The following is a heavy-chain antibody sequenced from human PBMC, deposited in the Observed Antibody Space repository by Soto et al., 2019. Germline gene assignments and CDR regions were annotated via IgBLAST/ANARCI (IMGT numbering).Heavy chain of an antibody. D-gene: IGHD6-6*01. CDR3: ARSSTSAAASHYYYGMDV. J-gene: IGHJ6*02. CDR2: IIPIFGTA. CDR1: GGTFSSYA. V-gene: IGHV1-69*01. Sequence: QVQLVQSGAEVKKPGSSVKFSCKASGGTFSSYAISWVRQSPGQGLEWMGGIIPIFGTANYAQKVQGRVTITAEEAKSTAYMEPSSRRSEDTAVYYCARSSTSAAASHYYYGMDVWGQGTTVTVSS.